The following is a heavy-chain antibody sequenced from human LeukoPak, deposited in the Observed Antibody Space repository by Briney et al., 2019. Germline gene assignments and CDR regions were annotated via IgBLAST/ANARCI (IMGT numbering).Heavy chain of an antibody. D-gene: IGHD5-12*01. CDR1: GFTFSSYW. Sequence: PGGSLRLSCAASGFTFSSYWMSWVRQAPGKGLEWVANIKQDGSEKYYVDSVKGRFTISRDNAKNSLYLQMNSPRAEDTAVYYCARNPIYSGYDRAIDPWGQGTLVTVSS. CDR3: ARNPIYSGYDRAIDP. CDR2: IKQDGSEK. J-gene: IGHJ5*02. V-gene: IGHV3-7*01.